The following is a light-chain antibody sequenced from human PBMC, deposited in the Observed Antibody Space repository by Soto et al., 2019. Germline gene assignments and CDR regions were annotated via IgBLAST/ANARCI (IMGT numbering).Light chain of an antibody. CDR2: GIS. V-gene: IGKV3-20*01. CDR1: QSVTNNF. CDR3: QQYITLPHT. Sequence: ENVLTQSPGTLSLSPVERATLSCRASQSVTNNFFAWYQQRPGQAPRLLIYGISNRATGIPDRFSGSGSGTDFTLTISRLEPEDFVVYYCQQYITLPHTFGQGTKLEVK. J-gene: IGKJ2*01.